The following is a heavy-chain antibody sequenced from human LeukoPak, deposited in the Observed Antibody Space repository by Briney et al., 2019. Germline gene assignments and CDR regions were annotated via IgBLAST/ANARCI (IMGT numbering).Heavy chain of an antibody. CDR3: ARDGAYDATSGYRADF. V-gene: IGHV3-11*01. CDR1: GFTFSDYY. J-gene: IGHJ4*02. CDR2: ISHSGSTV. D-gene: IGHD3-22*01. Sequence: PGGSLRLSCAASGFTFSDYYMNWFRQTPGKGLEWLSYISHSGSTVQYADSVRGRFTISRDNDKNSLYLQINSLRAEDTAVYYCARDGAYDATSGYRADFWGQGTLVTVSS.